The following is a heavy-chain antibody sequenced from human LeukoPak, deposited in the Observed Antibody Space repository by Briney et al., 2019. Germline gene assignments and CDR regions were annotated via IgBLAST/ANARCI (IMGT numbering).Heavy chain of an antibody. Sequence: ASVKVSCKASGYTFTSYGISWVRQAPGQGHEWMGWISAYNGNTNYAQKLHGRVTMTTDTSTSTAYIELRSLRSDDTAVYYCARWGSYCSSTSCSLFDYWGQGTLVTVSS. CDR1: GYTFTSYG. CDR3: ARWGSYCSSTSCSLFDY. V-gene: IGHV1-18*01. D-gene: IGHD2-2*01. J-gene: IGHJ4*02. CDR2: ISAYNGNT.